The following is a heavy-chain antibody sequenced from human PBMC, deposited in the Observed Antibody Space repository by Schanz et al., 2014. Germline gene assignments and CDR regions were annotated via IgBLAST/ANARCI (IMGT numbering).Heavy chain of an antibody. CDR3: AKDLAAVGVFDY. V-gene: IGHV3-NL1*01. D-gene: IGHD6-13*01. CDR2: ITGSGAT. Sequence: QVHLVESGGGVVQPGRSLRLSCAASGITLSGYGLHWVRQAPGKGLEWVSIITGSGATYYADSVKGRFTISRDNSKNTLDLQMNSLRAEDTAIYYCAKDLAAVGVFDYWGQGSLVTVSS. J-gene: IGHJ4*02. CDR1: GITLSGYG.